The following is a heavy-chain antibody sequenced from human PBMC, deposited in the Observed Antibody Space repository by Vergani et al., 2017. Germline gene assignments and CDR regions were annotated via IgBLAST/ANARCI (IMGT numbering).Heavy chain of an antibody. Sequence: EVQLVESGGGLVQPGGSLRLSCAASGFTFSSYWMSWACQAPGKGLEWVANIKQDGSEKYYVDSVKGRFTISRDNATNSLYLQMNSLRAEDTAVYYCVKGKQQLVLPYFDYWGQGTLVTVSS. CDR2: IKQDGSEK. D-gene: IGHD6-13*01. V-gene: IGHV3-7*01. CDR3: VKGKQQLVLPYFDY. CDR1: GFTFSSYW. J-gene: IGHJ4*02.